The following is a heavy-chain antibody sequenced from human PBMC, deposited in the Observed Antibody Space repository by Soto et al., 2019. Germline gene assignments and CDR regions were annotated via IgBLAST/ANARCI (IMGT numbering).Heavy chain of an antibody. V-gene: IGHV3-7*01. CDR1: GLVFSSFW. Sequence: ESLPLSCEASGLVFSSFWMSWVRQAPGKGLEWMAYIKQDGSEKYYVDSVKGRFTISRDNPKSSLYLQMNNLRAEDTAVYYCARGHKGLEVWGQGTTVTVSS. J-gene: IGHJ6*02. CDR2: IKQDGSEK. CDR3: ARGHKGLEV.